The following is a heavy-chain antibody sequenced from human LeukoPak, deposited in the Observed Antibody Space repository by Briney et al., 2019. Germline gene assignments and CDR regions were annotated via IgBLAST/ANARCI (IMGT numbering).Heavy chain of an antibody. CDR3: ARDKIVGASKFDY. CDR2: IKQDESDK. CDR1: GFTFSNYW. D-gene: IGHD1-26*01. Sequence: GGSLRLSCAVSGFTFSNYWMSWVRQAPGKGLEWVANIKQDESDKYYVDSVKGRFTISRDNAKNSLYLQMNSLRAEDTAIYYCARDKIVGASKFDYWSQGTLVTVSS. J-gene: IGHJ4*02. V-gene: IGHV3-7*01.